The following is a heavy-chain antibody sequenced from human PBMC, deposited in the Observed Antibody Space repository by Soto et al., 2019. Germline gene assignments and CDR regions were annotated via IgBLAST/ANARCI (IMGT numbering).Heavy chain of an antibody. V-gene: IGHV1-3*05. CDR1: GYTFTSYA. Sequence: QVQLVQSGAEEKKPGASVKVSCKASGYTFTSYAMHWVRQAPGQRLGWMGWINAGNGNTKNSQKFQGRVTITRDTSASKAYMELSSLRSEDTAVYYCARSIVVVTALDYWGQGTLVTVSS. CDR3: ARSIVVVTALDY. D-gene: IGHD2-21*02. J-gene: IGHJ4*02. CDR2: INAGNGNT.